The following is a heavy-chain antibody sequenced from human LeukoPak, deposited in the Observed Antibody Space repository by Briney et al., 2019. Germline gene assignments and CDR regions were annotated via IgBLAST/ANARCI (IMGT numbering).Heavy chain of an antibody. Sequence: ASVKVSCKASGYTFTSYGISWVQQAPGQGLEWMGWIIAYNGNTTYAQKLQGRVTMTTDTSTSTAYMELRSLRSDDTAVYYCARSPPLTPTFYYYYYMGVWGKGTTVTVSS. CDR3: ARSPPLTPTFYYYYYMGV. D-gene: IGHD2/OR15-2a*01. CDR1: GYTFTSYG. J-gene: IGHJ6*03. V-gene: IGHV1-18*01. CDR2: IIAYNGNT.